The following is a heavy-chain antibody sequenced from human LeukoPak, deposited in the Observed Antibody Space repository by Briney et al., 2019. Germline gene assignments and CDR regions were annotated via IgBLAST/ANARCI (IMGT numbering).Heavy chain of an antibody. CDR3: ARPGVPGSSFSAFDI. D-gene: IGHD2-2*01. CDR2: IYPGDSDT. CDR1: GYSFTNYW. V-gene: IGHV5-51*01. Sequence: GESLKISCQGSGYSFTNYWIGWVRQMPGKGLEWMGIIYPGDSDTRYSPSFQGQVTISADKSISTAYLQWSSLKASDTAMYYCARPGVPGSSFSAFDIWGQGTVLTVSS. J-gene: IGHJ3*02.